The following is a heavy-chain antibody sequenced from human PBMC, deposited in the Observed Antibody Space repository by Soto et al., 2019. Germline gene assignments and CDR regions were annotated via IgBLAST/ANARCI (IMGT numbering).Heavy chain of an antibody. CDR2: IYYSGST. Sequence: SETLSLTCTVSGGSISSGGYYWSWIRQHPGKGLEWIGYIYYSGSTYYNPSLKSRVTISVDTSKNQFSLKLSSVTAADTAVYYCARGPNPSDWLSYSYYFDYWGQGTLVTVSS. D-gene: IGHD3-9*01. J-gene: IGHJ4*02. CDR3: ARGPNPSDWLSYSYYFDY. CDR1: GGSISSGGYY. V-gene: IGHV4-31*03.